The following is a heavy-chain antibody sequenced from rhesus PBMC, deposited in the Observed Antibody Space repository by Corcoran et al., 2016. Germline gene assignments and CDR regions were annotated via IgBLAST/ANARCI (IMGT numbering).Heavy chain of an antibody. Sequence: QVLLQESGPGLVKPSETLSLSCAVSGGSINDNYYWNWIRQPPGKGLEWSGYCYGSGESPYYHPALQSRVTLSNDPAKSQFSLKLNSWTAADTAVYYWVGKSIIAAGALDVWGRGVLVIVSS. CDR3: VGKSIIAAGALDV. J-gene: IGHJ5-2*02. V-gene: IGHV4S7*01. CDR1: GGSINDNYY. CDR2: CYGSGESP. D-gene: IGHD6-31*01.